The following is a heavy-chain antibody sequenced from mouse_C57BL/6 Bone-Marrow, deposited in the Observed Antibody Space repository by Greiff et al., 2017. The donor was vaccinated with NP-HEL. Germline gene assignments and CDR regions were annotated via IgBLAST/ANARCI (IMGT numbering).Heavy chain of an antibody. CDR2: INPSSGYT. J-gene: IGHJ4*01. V-gene: IGHV1-4*01. Sequence: QVQLQQSGAELARPGASVKMSCKASGYTFTSYTMHWVKQRPGQGLEWIGYINPSSGYTKYNQKFKDKATLTADKSSSTAYMQLSSLTSEDSAVYYCARSAYLYAMDYWGQGTSVTVSS. D-gene: IGHD5-5*01. CDR3: ARSAYLYAMDY. CDR1: GYTFTSYT.